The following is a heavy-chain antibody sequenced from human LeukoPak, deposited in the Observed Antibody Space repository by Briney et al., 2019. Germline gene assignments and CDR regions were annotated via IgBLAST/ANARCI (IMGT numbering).Heavy chain of an antibody. Sequence: PSETLSLTCTVSGGSIIGYYWTWIRQPPGKGLEWIGYIYTSGSTNYNPCLKSRVTISVDMSKNQFSLQLSSVTAADTAVYYCARQSCSSTSCPHRNVFDIWGQGTMVTVSP. J-gene: IGHJ3*02. V-gene: IGHV4-4*09. CDR3: ARQSCSSTSCPHRNVFDI. CDR1: GGSIIGYY. CDR2: IYTSGST. D-gene: IGHD2-2*01.